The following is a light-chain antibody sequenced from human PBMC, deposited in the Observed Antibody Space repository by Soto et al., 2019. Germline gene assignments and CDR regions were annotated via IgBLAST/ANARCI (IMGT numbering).Light chain of an antibody. CDR2: GAS. CDR3: QQYGSSPRT. CDR1: QSVSSSY. J-gene: IGKJ1*01. V-gene: IGKV3-20*01. Sequence: EIGLTQSPGTLSVSPRERATRACRASQSVSSSYLAWYQQKPGQAPRLLIYGASSRATGIPDRFSGSGSGTDFTLTISRLEPEDFAVYYCQQYGSSPRTFGQGTKVDIK.